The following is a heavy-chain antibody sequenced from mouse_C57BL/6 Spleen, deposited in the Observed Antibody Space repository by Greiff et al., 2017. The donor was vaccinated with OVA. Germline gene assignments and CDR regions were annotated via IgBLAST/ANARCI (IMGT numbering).Heavy chain of an antibody. CDR1: GFTFSSYA. J-gene: IGHJ2*01. D-gene: IGHD2-1*01. V-gene: IGHV5-4*03. CDR2: ISDGGSYT. Sequence: DVKLVESGGGLVKPGGSLKLSCAASGFTFSSYAMSWVRQTPEKRLEWVATISDGGSYTYYPDNVKGRFTISRDNAKNNLYLQMSHLKSEDTAMYYCARGYGNYDYFDYWGQGTTLTVSS. CDR3: ARGYGNYDYFDY.